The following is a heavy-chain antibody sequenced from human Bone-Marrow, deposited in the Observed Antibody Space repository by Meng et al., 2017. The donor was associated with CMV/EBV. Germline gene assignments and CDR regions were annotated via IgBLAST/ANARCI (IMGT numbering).Heavy chain of an antibody. D-gene: IGHD3-3*01. CDR3: ARVLEAAHDY. V-gene: IGHV1-2*02. CDR2: INPNSGGT. CDR1: GYTFTGYY. Sequence: QVQQVHAGGEVKKPGASVKVSCKASGYTFTGYYMHWVRQAPGQGLEWMGWINPNSGGTNYAQKFQGRVTMTRDTSISTAYMELRSLRSDDTAVYYCARVLEAAHDYWGQGTLVTVSS. J-gene: IGHJ4*02.